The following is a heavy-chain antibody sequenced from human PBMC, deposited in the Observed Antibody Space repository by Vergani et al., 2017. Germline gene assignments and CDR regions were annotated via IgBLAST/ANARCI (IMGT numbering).Heavy chain of an antibody. V-gene: IGHV1-69*01. D-gene: IGHD2-8*01. CDR1: GGTFSSYA. J-gene: IGHJ6*03. CDR3: ARQXEDCTNCVCYTGHATTFNYYYMDV. CDR2: NIPIFGTA. Sequence: QVQLVQSGAEVKKPGSSVKVSCKASGGTFSSYAISWVRQAPGQGLEWMGGNIPIFGTAKYAQKFQGRVTITADESTSTAYMELSSLRSEDTAVYYCARQXEDCTNCVCYTGHATTFNYYYMDVWGKGTTVTVSS.